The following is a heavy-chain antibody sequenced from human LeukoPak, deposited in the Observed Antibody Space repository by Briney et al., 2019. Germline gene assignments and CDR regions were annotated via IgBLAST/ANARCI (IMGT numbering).Heavy chain of an antibody. V-gene: IGHV3-21*01. D-gene: IGHD1-1*01. CDR3: AKATGRQLKQIDY. CDR1: GFTFSSYS. J-gene: IGHJ4*02. Sequence: PGGSLRLSCAASGFTFSSYSMNWVRQAPGKGLEWVSSISSSSSYIYYADSVKGRFTISRDNSKNTLYLQMNSLRAEDTAVYYCAKATGRQLKQIDYWGQGTLVTVSS. CDR2: ISSSSSYI.